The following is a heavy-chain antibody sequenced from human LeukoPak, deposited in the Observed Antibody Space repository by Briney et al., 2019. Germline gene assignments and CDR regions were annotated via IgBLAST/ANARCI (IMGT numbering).Heavy chain of an antibody. J-gene: IGHJ3*01. V-gene: IGHV6-1*01. Sequence: SQTLSLTCDISGDTVSSNSAAWNWIRQSPSRGLEWLGRTYYRSKWYYDYAVSVKSRIAISPDTSKNQFSLQLNSVTADDTAVYYCARGFALDFWGQGTMVTVSS. CDR2: TYYRSKWYY. CDR3: ARGFALDF. CDR1: GDTVSSNSAA.